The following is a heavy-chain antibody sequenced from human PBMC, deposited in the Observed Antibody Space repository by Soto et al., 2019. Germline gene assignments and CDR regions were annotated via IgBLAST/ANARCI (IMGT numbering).Heavy chain of an antibody. CDR2: SSGSGSGGST. Sequence: EVQLLGFGGGWVRPGGSLSLSCEASGFTFTTYAMPWVRRPQGKGLEWVSISSGSGSGGSTNYADSVKGRFTISRDNSKNTLYLQMNSLRVEDTAVYYCAKDRDDYRNYVFDYWGQGTLVTVSS. V-gene: IGHV3-23*01. CDR3: AKDRDDYRNYVFDY. J-gene: IGHJ4*02. CDR1: GFTFTTYA. D-gene: IGHD4-4*01.